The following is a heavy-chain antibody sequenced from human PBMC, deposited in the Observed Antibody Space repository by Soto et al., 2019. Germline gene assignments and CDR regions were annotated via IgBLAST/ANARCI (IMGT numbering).Heavy chain of an antibody. J-gene: IGHJ6*02. D-gene: IGHD6-6*01. CDR3: ARVTSYPLQNYYYYGMDV. CDR2: INHSGST. Sequence: SETLSLTCAVYGGSFSGYYWSWIRQPPGKGLEWIGEINHSGSTNYNPSLKSRVTISVDTSKNQFSLKLSSVTAADTAVYYCARVTSYPLQNYYYYGMDVWGQGTTVTVSS. CDR1: GGSFSGYY. V-gene: IGHV4-34*01.